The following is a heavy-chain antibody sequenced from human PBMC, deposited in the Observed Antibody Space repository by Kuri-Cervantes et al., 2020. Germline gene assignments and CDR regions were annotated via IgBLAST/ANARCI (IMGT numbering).Heavy chain of an antibody. V-gene: IGHV4-34*01. CDR1: GGSFSGYY. Sequence: ESLKISCAVYGGSFSGYYWSWIRQPPGKGLEWIGEINHSGSTNYNPSLKSLVTISVDTSKNQFSLKLSSVTAADTAVYYCAGSITMVRGAVDIWGQETMVTVSS. CDR2: INHSGST. D-gene: IGHD3-10*01. J-gene: IGHJ3*02. CDR3: AGSITMVRGAVDI.